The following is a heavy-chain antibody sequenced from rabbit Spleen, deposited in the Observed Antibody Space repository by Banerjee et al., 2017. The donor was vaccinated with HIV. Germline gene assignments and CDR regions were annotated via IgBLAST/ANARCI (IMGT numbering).Heavy chain of an antibody. D-gene: IGHD8-1*01. CDR1: GVSFSSNYY. J-gene: IGHJ6*01. V-gene: IGHV1S40*01. CDR2: IDTGSSDFT. CDR3: ARDAATSFSSYGMDL. Sequence: QSLEESGGDLVKPGASLPLTCTASGVSFSSNYYMCWVRQAPGKGLEWIACIDTGSSDFTYFASWAKGRFTCSKTSSTTVTLQMTSLTAADTATYFCARDAATSFSSYGMDLWGPGTLVTVS.